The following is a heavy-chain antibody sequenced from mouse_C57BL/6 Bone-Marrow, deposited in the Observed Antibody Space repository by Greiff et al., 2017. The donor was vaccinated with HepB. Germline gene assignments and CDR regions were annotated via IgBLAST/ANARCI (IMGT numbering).Heavy chain of an antibody. V-gene: IGHV1-20*01. CDR2: INPYNGDT. D-gene: IGHD1-1*01. J-gene: IGHJ1*03. CDR1: GYSFTGYF. Sequence: EVQLQQSGPELVKPGDSVKISCKASGYSFTGYFMNWVMQSHGKSLEWIGRINPYNGDTFYNQKFKGKATLTVDKSSSTAYMELRSLTSEDSAVYYCASLFNTTVVPPYYCSFDVWGTGTTVPVSS. CDR3: ASLFNTTVVPPYYCSFDV.